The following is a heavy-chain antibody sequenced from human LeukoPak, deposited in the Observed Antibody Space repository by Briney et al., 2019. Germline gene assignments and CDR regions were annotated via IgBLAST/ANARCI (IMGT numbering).Heavy chain of an antibody. CDR1: GFTFSTSG. D-gene: IGHD6-19*01. V-gene: IGHV3-30*02. J-gene: IGHJ4*02. CDR3: AKDISPGWGFDY. Sequence: GGSLRLSCAASGFTFSTSGMHWVRQAPGKGLEWVTFIRYDESNKYYADSVKGRFTISRDISRNTLYLQMNSLRAEDTAMYYCAKDISPGWGFDYWGQGTLATVSS. CDR2: IRYDESNK.